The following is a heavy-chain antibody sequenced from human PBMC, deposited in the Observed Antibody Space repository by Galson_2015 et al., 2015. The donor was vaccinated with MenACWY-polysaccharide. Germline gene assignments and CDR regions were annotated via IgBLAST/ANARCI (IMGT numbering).Heavy chain of an antibody. V-gene: IGHV3-23*01. CDR1: GFTFSSHA. CDR3: AKDFSAGYYYFDY. D-gene: IGHD3/OR15-3a*01. CDR2: TSNSGGST. Sequence: SLRLSCAASGFTFSSHAMGWVRQAPGKGLEWVSVTSNSGGSTYYADSVKGRFTMSRDNSKNTLYLQMNILRAEDTAVYYCAKDFSAGYYYFDYWGQGTLVTVSS. J-gene: IGHJ4*02.